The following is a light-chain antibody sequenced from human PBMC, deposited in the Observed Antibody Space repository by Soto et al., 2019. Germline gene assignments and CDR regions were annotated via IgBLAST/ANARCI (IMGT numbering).Light chain of an antibody. CDR1: QSVSNK. V-gene: IGKV3-15*01. J-gene: IGKJ5*01. Sequence: EIVMTQSPATLSVSPGERVTLSCRASQSVSNKLAWYQQKPGQSPGLLIYDASARATGVPARFSGTGSGTEFTLTISSLQSQDFAVYYCQQYSKWPLTFGQGTDWRL. CDR3: QQYSKWPLT. CDR2: DAS.